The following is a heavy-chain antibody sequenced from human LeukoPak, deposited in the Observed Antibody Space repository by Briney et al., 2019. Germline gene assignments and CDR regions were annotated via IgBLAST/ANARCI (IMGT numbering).Heavy chain of an antibody. CDR3: AKDLDLGTRLRYFDWLLDPLDY. V-gene: IGHV3-30*18. D-gene: IGHD3-9*01. Sequence: GGSLRLSCAASGFTFSSYGMHWVRQAPGKGLEWVAVISYDGSNKYYADSVKGRFTISRDNSKNTLYLQMNSLRAEDTAVYYCAKDLDLGTRLRYFDWLLDPLDYWGQGTLVTVPS. CDR2: ISYDGSNK. J-gene: IGHJ4*02. CDR1: GFTFSSYG.